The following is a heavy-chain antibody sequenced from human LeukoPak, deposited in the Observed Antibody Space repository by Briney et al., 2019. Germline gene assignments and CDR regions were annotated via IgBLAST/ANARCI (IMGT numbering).Heavy chain of an antibody. Sequence: ASVKASCKASGYTFTSYDINWVRQATGQGLEWMGWMNPNSGNTGYAQKFQGRVTMTRNTSISTAYMEPSSLRSEDTAVYYCARGCCTNGVCYYMVDYWGQGTLVTVSS. CDR1: GYTFTSYD. CDR3: ARGCCTNGVCYYMVDY. J-gene: IGHJ4*02. V-gene: IGHV1-8*01. CDR2: MNPNSGNT. D-gene: IGHD2-8*01.